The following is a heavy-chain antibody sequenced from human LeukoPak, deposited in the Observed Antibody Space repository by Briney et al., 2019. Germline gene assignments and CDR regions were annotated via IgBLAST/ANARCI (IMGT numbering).Heavy chain of an antibody. CDR2: ISGSGGST. Sequence: SGGSLRLSCAASGFTFSSYAMSWVRQAPGKGLEWVSAISGSGGSTYYADSVKGRFTISRDDSKNTLYLQMNSLRAEDTAVYYCAKDAYGSGSYPDYWGQGTLVTVSS. CDR3: AKDAYGSGSYPDY. V-gene: IGHV3-23*01. J-gene: IGHJ4*02. CDR1: GFTFSSYA. D-gene: IGHD3-10*01.